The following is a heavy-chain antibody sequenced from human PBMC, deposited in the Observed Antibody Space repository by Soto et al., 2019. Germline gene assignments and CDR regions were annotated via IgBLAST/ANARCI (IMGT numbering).Heavy chain of an antibody. V-gene: IGHV1-8*01. D-gene: IGHD3-3*01. CDR2: MNPNSGNT. Sequence: ASVKVACNASGYTFTSYDINWVRQATGQGLEWMGWMNPNSGNTGYARKFQGRVTMTRNTSISTAYMELSSLRSEDTAVYYCARGRSGYSMVNWFDPWGQGTLVTVSS. CDR1: GYTFTSYD. J-gene: IGHJ5*02. CDR3: ARGRSGYSMVNWFDP.